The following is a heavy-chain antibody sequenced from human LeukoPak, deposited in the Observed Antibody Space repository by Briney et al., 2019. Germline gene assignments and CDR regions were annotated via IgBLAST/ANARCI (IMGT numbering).Heavy chain of an antibody. CDR2: INPNSGGT. J-gene: IGHJ3*02. Sequence: ASVKVSCKASGYTFTGYYMHWVRQAPGQGLEWMGWINPNSGGTNYAQKFQGRVTMTRDTSISTAYMELSRLRSDDTAVYYCARGRIVGATRPDACAFDIWGQGTMVTVSS. D-gene: IGHD1-26*01. CDR1: GYTFTGYY. CDR3: ARGRIVGATRPDACAFDI. V-gene: IGHV1-2*02.